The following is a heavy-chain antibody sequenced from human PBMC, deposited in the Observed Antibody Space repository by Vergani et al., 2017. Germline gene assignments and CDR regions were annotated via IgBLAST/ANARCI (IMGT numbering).Heavy chain of an antibody. Sequence: QVQLVQSGAEVKKPGASVKVSCKVSGDTFTAYYIQWVRQAPGQGLEWMGWINRNSGGKNYAQKFQGRVTMTRDTSISTVYMELNRLKSDDTAVYYCARDQYPYYFDSSGYVRYQFDFWGQGTLVTVSS. CDR3: ARDQYPYYFDSSGYVRYQFDF. D-gene: IGHD3-22*01. V-gene: IGHV1-2*02. CDR2: INRNSGGK. J-gene: IGHJ4*02. CDR1: GDTFTAYY.